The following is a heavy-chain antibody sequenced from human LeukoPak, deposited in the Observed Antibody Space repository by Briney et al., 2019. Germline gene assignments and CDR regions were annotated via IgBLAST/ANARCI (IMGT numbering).Heavy chain of an antibody. Sequence: SETLSLTCTVSGGSISSYYWSWIRQPPGKGLEWIGYIYYSGSTNYNPSLKSRVTISVDTSKNQFSLKLSSVTAADTAVYYCARVNWSGYDFRGAFDIWGQGTMVTVS. J-gene: IGHJ3*02. D-gene: IGHD5-12*01. CDR3: ARVNWSGYDFRGAFDI. CDR2: IYYSGST. CDR1: GGSISSYY. V-gene: IGHV4-59*01.